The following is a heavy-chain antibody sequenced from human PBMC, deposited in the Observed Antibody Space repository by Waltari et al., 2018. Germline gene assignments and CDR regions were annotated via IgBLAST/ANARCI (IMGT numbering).Heavy chain of an antibody. Sequence: QLQLQESGPGLVKPSETLSLTCTVSGGSISSSSYYWGWIRQPPGKGLEWIGSIYYSGVTYYNPSLKSRVTISVDTSKNHFSLKLSSVTAADTAVYYCARGTYYYGSGSYYNVPYYYGMDVWGQGTTVTVSS. J-gene: IGHJ6*02. CDR2: IYYSGVT. CDR1: GGSISSSSYY. V-gene: IGHV4-39*07. D-gene: IGHD3-10*01. CDR3: ARGTYYYGSGSYYNVPYYYGMDV.